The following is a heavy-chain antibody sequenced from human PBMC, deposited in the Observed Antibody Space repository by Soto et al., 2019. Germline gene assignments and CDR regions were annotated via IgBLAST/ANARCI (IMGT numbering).Heavy chain of an antibody. J-gene: IGHJ6*02. D-gene: IGHD2-15*01. V-gene: IGHV3-15*07. CDR3: CRDIVVVVAATPGYYYGMDV. CDR1: GFTFSNAW. Sequence: EVQLVESGGGLVKPGGSLRLSCAASGFTFSNAWMNWVRQAPGKGLEWVGRIKSKTDGGTIDYAAPVKGRFTISRDDSKNTLYLQMNSLKTEDTAVYYCCRDIVVVVAATPGYYYGMDVWGQGTTVTVSS. CDR2: IKSKTDGGTI.